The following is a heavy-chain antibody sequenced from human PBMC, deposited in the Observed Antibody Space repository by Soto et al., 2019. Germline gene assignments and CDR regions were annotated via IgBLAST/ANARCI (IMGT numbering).Heavy chain of an antibody. D-gene: IGHD2-21*02. Sequence: GSLSLSCAASGFTFSSYGMHWVRQAPGKGLEWVAVIWYDGSNKYYADSVKGRFTISRDNSKNTLYLQMNSLRAEDTAVYYCARVRTAVKGGNYYGMDVWGQGTTVTVSS. CDR2: IWYDGSNK. J-gene: IGHJ6*02. V-gene: IGHV3-33*01. CDR1: GFTFSSYG. CDR3: ARVRTAVKGGNYYGMDV.